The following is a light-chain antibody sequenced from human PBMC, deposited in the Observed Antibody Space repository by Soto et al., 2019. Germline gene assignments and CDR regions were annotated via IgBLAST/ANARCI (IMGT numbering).Light chain of an antibody. V-gene: IGLV2-14*03. CDR3: SSYTSINSYV. CDR1: SSDVGDYNY. J-gene: IGLJ1*01. Sequence: QSVLTQPASVSGSPGQSITISCTGTSSDVGDYNYVSWYQQHPGKAPKLMIYYFSHRPSGVSNRFSGSKSGNTASLTISGLQAEDEADYYCSSYTSINSYVFGTGTKVTVL. CDR2: YFS.